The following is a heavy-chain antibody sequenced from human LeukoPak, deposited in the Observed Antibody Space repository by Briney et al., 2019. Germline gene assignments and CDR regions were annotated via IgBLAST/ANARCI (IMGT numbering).Heavy chain of an antibody. CDR2: INHSGST. V-gene: IGHV4-34*01. J-gene: IGHJ4*02. D-gene: IGHD3-22*01. CDR3: ARASYSYDINCWVHFDY. CDR1: GGSFSGYY. Sequence: SETLSLTPAVYGGSFSGYYWSWIRQPPGKGLEWIGEINHSGSTNYNPSLKSRVTISGDTSKNQFSLRLSSVTAADTGVYYCARASYSYDINCWVHFDYWGQGTLVTVSS.